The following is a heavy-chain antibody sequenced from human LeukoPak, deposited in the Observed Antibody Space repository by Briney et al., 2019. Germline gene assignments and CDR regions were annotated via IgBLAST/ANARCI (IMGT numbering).Heavy chain of an antibody. Sequence: GGSLRLSCAASGFTFSSYWMSWVRQAPGKGLEWVANIKQDGSEKYYVDSVKGRFTISRDNAKNSLYLQMNSLRAEDTAVYYCARGYCSSTSCYRLSYDYWGQGTLVTVSS. CDR1: GFTFSSYW. CDR2: IKQDGSEK. CDR3: ARGYCSSTSCYRLSYDY. D-gene: IGHD2-2*02. J-gene: IGHJ4*02. V-gene: IGHV3-7*01.